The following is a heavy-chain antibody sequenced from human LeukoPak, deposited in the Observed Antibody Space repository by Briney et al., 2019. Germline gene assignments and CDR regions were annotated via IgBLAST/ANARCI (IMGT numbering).Heavy chain of an antibody. CDR1: GGSISSYY. D-gene: IGHD4-23*01. CDR2: IYYSGST. CDR3: ARVDYGGNYIIDY. V-gene: IGHV4-59*01. Sequence: PSETLSLTCTVSGGSISSYYWSWIRQPPGKGLEWIGYIYYSGSTNYNPSLKSRVTISVDTSKNQFSLKLSSVTAVDTAVYYCARVDYGGNYIIDYWGQGTLVTVSS. J-gene: IGHJ4*02.